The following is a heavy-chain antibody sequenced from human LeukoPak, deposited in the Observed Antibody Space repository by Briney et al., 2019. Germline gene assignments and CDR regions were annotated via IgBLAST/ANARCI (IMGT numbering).Heavy chain of an antibody. CDR2: ISGSGSTI. D-gene: IGHD6-13*01. CDR1: GFTFSDYY. V-gene: IGHV3-11*01. CDR3: ARSDSSSWYHLDY. J-gene: IGHJ4*02. Sequence: GGSLRLSCAASGFTFSDYYMTWIRQAPGKGLEWVSYISGSGSTIYYADSVKGRFTVSRDNAENSLYLQMNSLRAEDTAVYYCARSDSSSWYHLDYWGQGTLVTVSS.